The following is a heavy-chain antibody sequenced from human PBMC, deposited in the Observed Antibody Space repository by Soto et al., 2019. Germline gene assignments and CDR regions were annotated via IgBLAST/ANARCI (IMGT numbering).Heavy chain of an antibody. CDR3: ARDGVRQHRGSGYYYYYMDV. J-gene: IGHJ6*03. CDR2: ISSSGSTI. Sequence: GGSLRLSCAASGFTFSDYYMSWIRQAPGKGLEWVSYISSSGSTIYYADSVKGRFTISRDNAKNSLYLQMNSLRAEDTAVYYCARDGVRQHRGSGYYYYYMDVWGKGTTVTVSS. D-gene: IGHD3-10*01. V-gene: IGHV3-11*01. CDR1: GFTFSDYY.